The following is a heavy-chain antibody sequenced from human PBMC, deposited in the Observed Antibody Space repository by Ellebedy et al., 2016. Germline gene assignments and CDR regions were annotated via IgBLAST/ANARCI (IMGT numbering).Heavy chain of an antibody. CDR1: GFTFSSYA. CDR3: AKDLRRSSSDY. D-gene: IGHD6-13*01. CDR2: ISGSGGST. V-gene: IGHV3-23*01. J-gene: IGHJ4*02. Sequence: GESLKISXAASGFTFSSYAMSWVRQAPGKGLEWVSAISGSGGSTYYADSVKGRFTISRDNSKNTLYLQMNSLRAEDTAVYYCAKDLRRSSSDYWGQGTLVTVCS.